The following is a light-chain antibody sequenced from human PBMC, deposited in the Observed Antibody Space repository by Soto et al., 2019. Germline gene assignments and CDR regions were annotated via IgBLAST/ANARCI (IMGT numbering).Light chain of an antibody. CDR3: QQSNDWPLA. CDR2: GAS. Sequence: EIVMTQSPATLSVSSGERATLSCRASQSVNSNLAWYQQKPGQAPRLLIYGASTRATGIPARFSGSASGTEFTLTISSLQSEDFAVYYCQQSNDWPLAFGGGTKVEIK. CDR1: QSVNSN. J-gene: IGKJ4*01. V-gene: IGKV3-15*01.